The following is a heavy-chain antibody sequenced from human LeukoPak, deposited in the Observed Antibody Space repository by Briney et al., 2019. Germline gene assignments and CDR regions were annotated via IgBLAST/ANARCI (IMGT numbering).Heavy chain of an antibody. Sequence: GGSLRLSCAASGFTFSSYAMSWVRQAPGKGLEWVSAISGSGGSTYYADSVKGRFTISRDNSKNTLYLQMNSLRAEDTAVHYCAKYTYYDILTGYLDYYYGMDVWGQGTTVTVSS. CDR1: GFTFSSYA. CDR3: AKYTYYDILTGYLDYYYGMDV. V-gene: IGHV3-23*01. CDR2: ISGSGGST. D-gene: IGHD3-9*01. J-gene: IGHJ6*02.